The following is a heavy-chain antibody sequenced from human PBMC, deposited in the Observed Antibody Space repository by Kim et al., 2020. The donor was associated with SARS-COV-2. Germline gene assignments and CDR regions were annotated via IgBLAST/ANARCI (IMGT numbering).Heavy chain of an antibody. Sequence: ASVKVSCKASGYTFTTYDINWVRQASGQGLEWMGWMSPNSGNTGYAQKFQGRVTMTRNTSISTAYMELSSLRSEDTAVYYCARSRTVVSYYYYGMDVWGQGITVTVSS. CDR1: GYTFTTYD. V-gene: IGHV1-8*01. J-gene: IGHJ6*02. D-gene: IGHD2-2*01. CDR2: MSPNSGNT. CDR3: ARSRTVVSYYYYGMDV.